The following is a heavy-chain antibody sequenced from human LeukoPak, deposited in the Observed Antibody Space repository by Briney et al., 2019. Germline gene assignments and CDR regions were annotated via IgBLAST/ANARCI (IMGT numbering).Heavy chain of an antibody. Sequence: SETLSLTCTVLGGSINSSNYYWGWIRQPPGKGLEGIGTMSYSGRANYNPSLKSRVTISLDTSKNQFSLKLSSVTAADTAVYYCASVRRGFGESPKYYAYYYMGVWGKGTTVTISS. D-gene: IGHD3-10*01. CDR2: MSYSGRA. J-gene: IGHJ6*03. V-gene: IGHV4-39*01. CDR3: ASVRRGFGESPKYYAYYYMGV. CDR1: GGSINSSNYY.